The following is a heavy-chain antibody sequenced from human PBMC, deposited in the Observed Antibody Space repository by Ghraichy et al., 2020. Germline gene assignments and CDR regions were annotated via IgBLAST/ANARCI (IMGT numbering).Heavy chain of an antibody. V-gene: IGHV3-48*02. CDR3: ARASRVVRFYYYDGMDV. J-gene: IGHJ6*02. CDR2: ITSSSRSI. CDR1: GFTLSSYN. Sequence: LSLTCVGSGFTLSSYNMNWVRQSPGKGLEWISYITSSSRSIFYADSVKGRFTISRDNAKNSVSLHMTSLRDEDTAIYYCARASRVVRFYYYDGMDVWGQGTTVTVSS. D-gene: IGHD3-22*01.